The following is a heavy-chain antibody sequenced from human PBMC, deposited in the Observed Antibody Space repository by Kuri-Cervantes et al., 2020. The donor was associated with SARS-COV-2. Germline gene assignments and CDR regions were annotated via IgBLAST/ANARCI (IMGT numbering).Heavy chain of an antibody. CDR3: ARDPTGYCSGGSCYLDSWFDP. D-gene: IGHD2-15*01. Sequence: ASVKVSCKASGHTFTGYYMHWVRQAPGQGLEWMGWINPNSGGTNYAQKFQGRVTMTRDTSISTAYMELSRLRSDDTAVYYCARDPTGYCSGGSCYLDSWFDPWDQGALVTVSS. CDR2: INPNSGGT. V-gene: IGHV1-2*02. J-gene: IGHJ5*02. CDR1: GHTFTGYY.